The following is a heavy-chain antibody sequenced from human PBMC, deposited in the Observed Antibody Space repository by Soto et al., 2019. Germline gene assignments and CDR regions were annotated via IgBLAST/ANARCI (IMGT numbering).Heavy chain of an antibody. Sequence: PAGGSLRLSCAASGFTFSNYAMDWVRQAPGQGLEWVALISYDGSEKYYADSVKGRFTISRDDSKNTLYLQMNSLRGEDTAMYYCANPTYHHDSSGPKLRGYWGPGIQVTVSS. CDR1: GFTFSNYA. V-gene: IGHV3-30-3*01. CDR3: ANPTYHHDSSGPKLRGY. D-gene: IGHD3-22*01. J-gene: IGHJ4*02. CDR2: ISYDGSEK.